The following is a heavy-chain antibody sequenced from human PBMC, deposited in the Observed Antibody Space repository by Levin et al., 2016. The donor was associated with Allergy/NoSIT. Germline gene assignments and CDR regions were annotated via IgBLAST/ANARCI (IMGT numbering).Heavy chain of an antibody. CDR3: ARGEVATNYYYYYYMDV. J-gene: IGHJ6*03. CDR1: GFTFSSYG. Sequence: GGSLRLSCAASGFTFSSYGMHWVRQAPGKGLEWVAVIWYDGSNKYYADSVKGRFTISRDNSKNTLYLQMNSLRAEDTAVYYCARGEVATNYYYYYYMDVWGKGTTVTVSS. D-gene: IGHD5-12*01. CDR2: IWYDGSNK. V-gene: IGHV3-33*01.